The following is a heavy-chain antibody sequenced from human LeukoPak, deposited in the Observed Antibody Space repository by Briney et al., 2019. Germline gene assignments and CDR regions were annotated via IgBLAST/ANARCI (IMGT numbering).Heavy chain of an antibody. CDR2: IYYTGNT. CDR3: ARHTTTGATNPLGGAFDF. J-gene: IGHJ3*01. Sequence: PSETLSLTCTVSGGSIISGGYYWTWIRQHPGKGLEWIGYIYYTGNTYYNPSLKSRVTISVDTSKNQFSLTLISVTAADTAVYYCARHTTTGATNPLGGAFDFWGHGTFVTVSS. D-gene: IGHD1-26*01. CDR1: GGSIISGGYY. V-gene: IGHV4-31*03.